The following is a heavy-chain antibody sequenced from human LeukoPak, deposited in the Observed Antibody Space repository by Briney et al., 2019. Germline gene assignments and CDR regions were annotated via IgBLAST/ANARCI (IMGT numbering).Heavy chain of an antibody. CDR2: IYYSGST. J-gene: IGHJ6*02. D-gene: IGHD4-4*01. CDR1: GGSISSSSYY. Sequence: ASETLSLTCTVSGGSISSSSYYWGWIRQPPGKGLEWIGSIYYSGSTYYNPSLTSRVTMSVDTSKNQFSLKLSSVTAADTAIYYCARDHTETSSLNFRNYYYYGMDIWGQGTTVIVSS. V-gene: IGHV4-39*07. CDR3: ARDHTETSSLNFRNYYYYGMDI.